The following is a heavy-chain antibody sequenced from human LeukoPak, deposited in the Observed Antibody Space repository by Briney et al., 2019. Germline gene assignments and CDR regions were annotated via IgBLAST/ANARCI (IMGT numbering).Heavy chain of an antibody. CDR3: AQYGGNRENDY. J-gene: IGHJ4*02. CDR1: GFTFSSYA. Sequence: GGSLRLSCAASGFTFSSYAMSGVRQAPGKGLEWVAAISGSGGSTYYADSVKGRFTIARDNSKNTLYLQMNSLRAGDTAVYYCAQYGGNRENDYWGQGTLVTVSS. CDR2: ISGSGGST. V-gene: IGHV3-23*01. D-gene: IGHD1-14*01.